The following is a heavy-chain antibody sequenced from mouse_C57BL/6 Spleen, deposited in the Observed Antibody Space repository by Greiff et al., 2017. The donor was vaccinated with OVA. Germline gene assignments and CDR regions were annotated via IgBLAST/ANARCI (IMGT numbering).Heavy chain of an antibody. CDR2: ISSGGSYT. CDR3: ARDYDGDYFDY. V-gene: IGHV5-6*02. D-gene: IGHD2-4*01. J-gene: IGHJ2*01. CDR1: GFTFSSYG. Sequence: DVKLVESGGDLVKPGGSLKLSCAASGFTFSSYGMSWVRQTPDKRLEWVATISSGGSYTYYPDSVKGRFTISRDNAKNTLYLQMSSLKSEDTAMYYCARDYDGDYFDYWGQGTTLTVSS.